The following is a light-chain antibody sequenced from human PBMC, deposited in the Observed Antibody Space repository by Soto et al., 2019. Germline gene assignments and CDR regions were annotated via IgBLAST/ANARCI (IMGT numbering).Light chain of an antibody. CDR3: QQYYSYPLT. V-gene: IGKV1-8*01. CDR1: QVISTS. Sequence: AIQMTQSPSSRSASVGDRGTITCRASQVISTSLAWYQQKPGKAPKLLIYAASTLQSGVPSRFSGSVSGTDFTLTISCLQSEDFATYYCQQYYSYPLTFGGGTKVDIK. J-gene: IGKJ4*01. CDR2: AAS.